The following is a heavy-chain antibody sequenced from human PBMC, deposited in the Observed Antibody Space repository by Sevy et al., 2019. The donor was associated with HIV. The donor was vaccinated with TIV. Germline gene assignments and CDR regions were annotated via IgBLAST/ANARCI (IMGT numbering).Heavy chain of an antibody. D-gene: IGHD3-10*01. J-gene: IGHJ6*02. CDR3: AAPSPPPYYPYGMDV. CDR2: IVVGSGNT. CDR1: GFTFTSSA. V-gene: IGHV1-58*01. Sequence: ASVKVSCKASGFTFTSSAVQWVRQARGQRLEWIGWIVVGSGNTNYAQKFQERVTITRDMSTSTAYMELSSLRSEDTAVYYCAAPSPPPYYPYGMDVWGQGTTVTVSS.